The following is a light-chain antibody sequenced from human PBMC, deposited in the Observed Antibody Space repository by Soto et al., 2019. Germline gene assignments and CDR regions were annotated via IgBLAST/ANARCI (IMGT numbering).Light chain of an antibody. CDR2: GDI. CDR1: SSNIGAHSD. J-gene: IGLJ2*01. CDR3: QSYDISLSGSL. Sequence: QSALTQPPSVSGAPGQRVTISCTGSSSNIGAHSDVHWYRHLPGTAPELLIYGDINRPSGVPDRFSGSKSGTSASLAITGLQAEDEAYYYCQSYDISLSGSLFGGGTKLTVL. V-gene: IGLV1-40*01.